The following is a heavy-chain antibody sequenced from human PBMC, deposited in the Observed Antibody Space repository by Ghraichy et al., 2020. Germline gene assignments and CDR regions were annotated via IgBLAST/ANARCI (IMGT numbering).Heavy chain of an antibody. D-gene: IGHD1-26*01. CDR1: GYSISSGYY. CDR2: IYHSGST. V-gene: IGHV4-38-2*02. J-gene: IGHJ3*02. CDR3: AGCGVTVVGAEIDAFDI. Sequence: SETLSLTCTVSGYSISSGYYWGWIRQPPGKGLEWIGSIYHSGSTYYNPSLKSRVTISVDTSKNQFSLMLSSVTAADTAVYYCAGCGVTVVGAEIDAFDIWGQGTMVTVSS.